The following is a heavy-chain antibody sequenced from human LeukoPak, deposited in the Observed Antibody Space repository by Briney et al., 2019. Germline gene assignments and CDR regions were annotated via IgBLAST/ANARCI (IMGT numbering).Heavy chain of an antibody. CDR3: ARDLNSGSYYGY. CDR1: GGTFSSYA. V-gene: IGHV1-69*06. D-gene: IGHD1-26*01. J-gene: IGHJ4*02. CDR2: IIPIFGTA. Sequence: SVKVSCKASGGTFSSYAISWVRQAPGQGLEWMGGIIPIFGTASYAQKFQGRVTITADKSTSTAYMELSSLRSEDTAVYYCARDLNSGSYYGYWGQGTLVTVSS.